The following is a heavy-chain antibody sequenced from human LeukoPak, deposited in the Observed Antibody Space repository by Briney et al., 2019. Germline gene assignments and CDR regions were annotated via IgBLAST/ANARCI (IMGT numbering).Heavy chain of an antibody. CDR2: IIPILGIA. CDR1: GGTFSSYT. CDR3: ARYSNYVNYFDY. Sequence: SVKVSCKASGGTFSSYTISWVRQAPGQGLEWMGRIIPILGIANYAQKFQGRVTITADKSTSTAYMELSSLRSEDTAVYYCARYSNYVNYFDYWGQGTLVTVSS. J-gene: IGHJ4*02. V-gene: IGHV1-69*02. D-gene: IGHD4-11*01.